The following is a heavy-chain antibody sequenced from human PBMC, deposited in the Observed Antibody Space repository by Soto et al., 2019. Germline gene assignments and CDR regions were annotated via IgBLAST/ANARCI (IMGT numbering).Heavy chain of an antibody. CDR3: ATPPARPAIVATILHYYYMDV. D-gene: IGHD5-12*01. CDR2: ISGSGGST. CDR1: GFTFSSYA. J-gene: IGHJ6*03. V-gene: IGHV3-23*01. Sequence: GGSLRLSCAASGFTFSSYAMSWVRQAPGKGLEWVSAISGSGGSTYYADSVKGRFTISRDNSKNTLYLQMNSLRAEDTAVYYCATPPARPAIVATILHYYYMDVWGKGTTVTVSS.